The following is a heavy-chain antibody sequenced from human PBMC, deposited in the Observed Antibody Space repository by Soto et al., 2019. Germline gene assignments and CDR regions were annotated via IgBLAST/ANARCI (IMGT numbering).Heavy chain of an antibody. V-gene: IGHV1-18*01. CDR1: GYTFTSYG. J-gene: IGHJ6*03. CDR3: ARDHGDYDMVDYYYYYMDV. CDR2: ISAYNGNT. Sequence: ASVKVSCKASGYTFTSYGISWVRLAPGQGLEWMGWISAYNGNTNYAQKLQGRVTMTTDTSTSTAYMELRSLRSDDTAVYYCARDHGDYDMVDYYYYYMDVWGEGTTVTVSS. D-gene: IGHD4-17*01.